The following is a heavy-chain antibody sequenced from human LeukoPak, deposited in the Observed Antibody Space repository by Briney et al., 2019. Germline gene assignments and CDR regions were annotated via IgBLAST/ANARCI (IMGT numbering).Heavy chain of an antibody. CDR1: GYTFTGYY. J-gene: IGHJ4*02. CDR2: INPNSGGT. D-gene: IGHD2-2*01. V-gene: IGHV1-2*06. Sequence: ASVKVSCKASGYTFTGYYMHWVRQAPGQGLEWMGRINPNSGGTNYAQKFQGRVTMTRDTSICTAYMELSRLRSEDTAVYYCAREGLPDIVVVPAAYGFDYWGQGTLVTVSS. CDR3: AREGLPDIVVVPAAYGFDY.